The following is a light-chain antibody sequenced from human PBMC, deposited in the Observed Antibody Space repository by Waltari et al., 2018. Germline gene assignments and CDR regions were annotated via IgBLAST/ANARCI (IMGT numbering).Light chain of an antibody. Sequence: QSALTQPASVSGSLGQSITISCTGTSSDVGGYNYVSWYQQHPGKAPKLMIYDVSDRPSGASNRFSGSKSGNTASLTISGLQPEDEADYYCSSYTSSTLVVFGGGTKLTVL. V-gene: IGLV2-14*03. CDR1: SSDVGGYNY. J-gene: IGLJ2*01. CDR2: DVS. CDR3: SSYTSSTLVV.